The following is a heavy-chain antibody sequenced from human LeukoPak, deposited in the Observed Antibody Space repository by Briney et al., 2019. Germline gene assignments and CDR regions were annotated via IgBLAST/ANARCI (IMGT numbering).Heavy chain of an antibody. J-gene: IGHJ6*02. Sequence: SETLSLTCAVYGGSFTSYSWSWIRQPPAKGLEWIGEINHSGSTNYNPSLKSRVTISVDTSKNQFSLKLSSVTAADTAVYYCARSRYGSGSYYNPRPIYGMDVWGQGTTVIVSS. CDR2: INHSGST. V-gene: IGHV4-34*01. CDR1: GGSFTSYS. CDR3: ARSRYGSGSYYNPRPIYGMDV. D-gene: IGHD3-10*01.